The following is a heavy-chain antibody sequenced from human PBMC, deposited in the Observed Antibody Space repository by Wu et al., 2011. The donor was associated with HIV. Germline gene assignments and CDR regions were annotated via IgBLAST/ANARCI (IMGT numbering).Heavy chain of an antibody. D-gene: IGHD2-2*01. CDR2: INPNNGGT. Sequence: QVQLVQSGAEVKKPGASVKVSCKASGYTFTDYYLHWVRQAPGQGLEWMGWINPNNGGTNYAQKFQGRVTVTRDTSISTAYMELSRLRVDDTAVYYCARDHCSSSSCYENYYYGMDVWGQGTTVTVSS. CDR3: ARDHCSSSSCYENYYYGMDV. CDR1: GYTFTDYY. V-gene: IGHV1-2*02. J-gene: IGHJ6*02.